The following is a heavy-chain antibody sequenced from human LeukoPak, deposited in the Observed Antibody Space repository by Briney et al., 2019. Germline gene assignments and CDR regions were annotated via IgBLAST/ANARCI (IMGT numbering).Heavy chain of an antibody. J-gene: IGHJ4*02. CDR2: IWYDGSNK. D-gene: IGHD3-22*01. CDR3: ARDPLFYYDSSGYHYPDY. Sequence: GGSLRLSCAASGFTFNNYGMHWVRQAPGKGLEWVAVIWYDGSNKYYADSVKGRFTISRDNSKNTLYLQMNSLRAEDTAVYYCARDPLFYYDSSGYHYPDYWGQGTLVTVSS. CDR1: GFTFNNYG. V-gene: IGHV3-33*08.